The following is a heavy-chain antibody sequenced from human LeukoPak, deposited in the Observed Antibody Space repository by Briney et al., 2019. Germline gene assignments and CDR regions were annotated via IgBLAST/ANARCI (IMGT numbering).Heavy chain of an antibody. D-gene: IGHD1-14*01. CDR1: GFTFSGYT. J-gene: IGHJ4*02. Sequence: GGSLRLSCTGSGFTFSGYTMHWVRQAPGKGLEWVSSISSSGLYIYFADSLKGRFTISRDNAKNSLYLQVNSLRAEDAAVYYCPREFEPDYFDYWGQGTLVTVSS. V-gene: IGHV3-21*01. CDR3: PREFEPDYFDY. CDR2: ISSSGLYI.